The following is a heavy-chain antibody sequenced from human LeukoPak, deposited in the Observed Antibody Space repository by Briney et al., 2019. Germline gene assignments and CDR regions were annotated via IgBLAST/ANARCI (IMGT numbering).Heavy chain of an antibody. V-gene: IGHV1-46*01. Sequence: GASVKVSCKASGYTFTSYYMHWVRQAPGQGLEWMGIINPSGGSTSYAQKFQGRVTMTRDTSTSTVYMELSSLRSEDTAVYYCARGVVPAAIQARWVGYYYYYYMDVWGKGTTVTVSS. CDR1: GYTFTSYY. CDR2: INPSGGST. J-gene: IGHJ6*03. D-gene: IGHD2-2*02. CDR3: ARGVVPAAIQARWVGYYYYYYMDV.